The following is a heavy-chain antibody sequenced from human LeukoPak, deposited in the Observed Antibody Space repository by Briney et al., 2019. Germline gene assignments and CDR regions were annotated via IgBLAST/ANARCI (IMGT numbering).Heavy chain of an antibody. J-gene: IGHJ4*02. CDR3: ARDDGYSSGWYRTYYFDY. Sequence: ASVKVSCKASGYTFTSHYMHWVRQAPGQGLEWMGIINPSGGSTSYAQKFQGRVTMTRDTSTSTVYMELSSLRSEDTAVYYCARDDGYSSGWYRTYYFDYWGQGTLVTVSS. CDR2: INPSGGST. D-gene: IGHD6-19*01. CDR1: GYTFTSHY. V-gene: IGHV1-46*01.